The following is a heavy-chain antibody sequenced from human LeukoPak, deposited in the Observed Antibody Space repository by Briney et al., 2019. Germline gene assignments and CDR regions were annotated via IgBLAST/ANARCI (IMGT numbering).Heavy chain of an antibody. V-gene: IGHV4-61*02. D-gene: IGHD6-19*01. J-gene: IGHJ4*02. CDR1: SGSISSGAYY. CDR2: IYTSGST. Sequence: SETLSLTCTVSSGSISSGAYYWGWIRQPPGKGLEWIGRIYTSGSTNYNPSLKSRVTISVDTSKNQFSLKLSSVTAADTAVYYCASYRSGWLYYFDYWGQGILVTISS. CDR3: ASYRSGWLYYFDY.